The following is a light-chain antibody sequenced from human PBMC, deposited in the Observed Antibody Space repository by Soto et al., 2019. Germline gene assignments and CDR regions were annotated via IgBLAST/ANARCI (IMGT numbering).Light chain of an antibody. V-gene: IGKV1-9*01. CDR3: QQVDSYPRT. CDR2: ASS. Sequence: DIQMTQSPSTLPGSVGARVTVTRRASQGIGTYLVWYQQKSGKAPTLLSYASSTLQTGVPSRFSGRGSGTDFSLTSSSLHPADVATYYCQQVDSYPRTFGQGTKVDI. J-gene: IGKJ1*01. CDR1: QGIGTY.